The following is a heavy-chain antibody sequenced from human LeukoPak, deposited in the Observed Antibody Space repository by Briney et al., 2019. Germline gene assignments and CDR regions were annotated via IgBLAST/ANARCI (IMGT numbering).Heavy chain of an antibody. J-gene: IGHJ6*03. Sequence: GASVKVSCKASGYTFTSYGVSWVRQAPGQGLEWMGWISAYNGNTNYAQKLQGRVTMTTDTSTSTAYMELRSLRSDDTAVYYCAREIHYDFYYMDVWDKGTTVTVSS. CDR2: ISAYNGNT. CDR3: AREIHYDFYYMDV. CDR1: GYTFTSYG. V-gene: IGHV1-18*01. D-gene: IGHD3-3*01.